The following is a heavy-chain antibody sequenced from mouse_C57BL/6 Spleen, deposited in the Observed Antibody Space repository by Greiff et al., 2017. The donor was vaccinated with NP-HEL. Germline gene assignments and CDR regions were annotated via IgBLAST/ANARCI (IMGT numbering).Heavy chain of an antibody. CDR1: GFTFSSYA. J-gene: IGHJ3*01. D-gene: IGHD2-1*01. CDR3: TRPYGNYSWFAY. V-gene: IGHV5S21*01. Sequence: EVMLVESGEGLVKPGGSLKLSCAASGFTFSSYAMSWVRQTPEKRLEWVAYISSGGDYIYYADTVKGRFTISRDNARNTLYLQMSSLKSEDTAMYYCTRPYGNYSWFAYWGQGTLVTVSA. CDR2: ISSGGDYI.